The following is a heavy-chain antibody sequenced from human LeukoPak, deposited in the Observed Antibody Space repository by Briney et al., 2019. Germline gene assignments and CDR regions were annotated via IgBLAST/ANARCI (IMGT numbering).Heavy chain of an antibody. CDR2: IYYSGST. Sequence: SETLSLTCTVSGGSISSYYWSWIRQPPGKGPEWIGYIYYSGSTNYNPSLKSRVTISVDTSKNQFSLKLSSVTAADTAVYYCAREGFGAHDAFDIWGQGTMVTVSS. CDR1: GGSISSYY. CDR3: AREGFGAHDAFDI. V-gene: IGHV4-59*01. D-gene: IGHD4/OR15-4a*01. J-gene: IGHJ3*02.